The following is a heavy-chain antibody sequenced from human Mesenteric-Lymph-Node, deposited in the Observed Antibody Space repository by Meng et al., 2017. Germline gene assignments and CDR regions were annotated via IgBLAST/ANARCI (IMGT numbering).Heavy chain of an antibody. D-gene: IGHD5-24*01. J-gene: IGHJ4*02. CDR2: ISSSSSYI. CDR3: ARNVRLRDGYNSDY. CDR1: GFTFSSYS. V-gene: IGHV3-21*01. Sequence: EVQLVESGGGLVKTVGSLRVSCAASGFTFSSYSMNWVRQAPGKGLEWVSSISSSSSYIYYADSVKGRFTISRDNAKNSLYLQMNSLRAEDSAVYYCARNVRLRDGYNSDYWGQGTLVTVSS.